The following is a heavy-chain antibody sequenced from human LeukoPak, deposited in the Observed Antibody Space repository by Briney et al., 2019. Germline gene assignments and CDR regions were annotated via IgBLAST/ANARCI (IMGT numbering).Heavy chain of an antibody. CDR1: GFTFSSYS. Sequence: PGGSLRLSCAASGFTFSSYSMNWVRQAPGKGLEWVSYISSSSSTIYYADSVKGRFTISRDNAKNSLYLQMNSLRAEDTAVYYCARVRGSYPIRHDAFDIWGQGTMVTVSS. CDR3: ARVRGSYPIRHDAFDI. V-gene: IGHV3-48*04. J-gene: IGHJ3*02. D-gene: IGHD1-26*01. CDR2: ISSSSSTI.